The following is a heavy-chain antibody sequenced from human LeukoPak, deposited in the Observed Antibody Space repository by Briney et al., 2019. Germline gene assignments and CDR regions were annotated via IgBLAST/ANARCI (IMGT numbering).Heavy chain of an antibody. Sequence: GGSLRLSCAASGFTFSTYWMSWVRQAPGKGLEWVANIEEDGSEKYYGESVRGRFTISRDNAKNSLYLQMNSLRAEDTAVYYCARDSSGYQWGQGTLVTVSS. CDR2: IEEDGSEK. CDR1: GFTFSTYW. V-gene: IGHV3-7*01. CDR3: ARDSSGYQ. J-gene: IGHJ4*02. D-gene: IGHD3-22*01.